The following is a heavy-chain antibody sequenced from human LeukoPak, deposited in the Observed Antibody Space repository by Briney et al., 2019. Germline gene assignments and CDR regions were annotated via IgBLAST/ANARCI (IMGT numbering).Heavy chain of an antibody. CDR1: GYSFTSYW. Sequence: GESLKISCKGSGYSFTSYWIGWVRQMPGKGLECMGIIYPGDSDTRYSPSSQGQVTISADKSINTAYLQWSSLKASDTAMYYCARHVSPAADYGMDVWGQGTTVIVSS. CDR3: ARHVSPAADYGMDV. J-gene: IGHJ6*02. CDR2: IYPGDSDT. V-gene: IGHV5-51*01. D-gene: IGHD2-15*01.